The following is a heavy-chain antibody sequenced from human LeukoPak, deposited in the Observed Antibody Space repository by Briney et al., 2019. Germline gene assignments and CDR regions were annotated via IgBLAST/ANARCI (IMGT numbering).Heavy chain of an antibody. CDR1: GFTFSSYA. Sequence: GGSLRLSCAASGFTFSSYAMHWVRQAPGKGLEYVSAISSNGGSTYYANSVKGRFTISRDNSKNTLYLQMGSLRAEDTALYYCVKDRCDRTTCPEVWGQGTLVTVSS. D-gene: IGHD2-2*01. CDR2: ISSNGGST. CDR3: VKDRCDRTTCPEV. J-gene: IGHJ4*02. V-gene: IGHV3-64*01.